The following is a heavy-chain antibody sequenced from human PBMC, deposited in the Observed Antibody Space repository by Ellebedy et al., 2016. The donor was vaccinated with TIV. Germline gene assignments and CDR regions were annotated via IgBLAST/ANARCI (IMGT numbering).Heavy chain of an antibody. CDR2: IIPILGIA. V-gene: IGHV1-69*04. D-gene: IGHD2-2*01. J-gene: IGHJ4*02. CDR3: AQYQLSGVNY. Sequence: SVKVSXKASGGTFSSYAISWVRQAPGQGLEWMGRIIPILGIANYAQKFQGRVTITADKSTSTAYMELSSLRSEDTAVYYCAQYQLSGVNYWGQGTLVTVSS. CDR1: GGTFSSYA.